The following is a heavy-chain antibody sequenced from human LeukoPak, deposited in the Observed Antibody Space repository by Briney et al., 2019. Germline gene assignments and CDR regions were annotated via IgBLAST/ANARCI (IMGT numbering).Heavy chain of an antibody. Sequence: GGSLRLSCAASGFTFSSYAMTWVRQAPGKGLEWVSGISGSGGSTYYADSVKGRFTISRDNSKNTLYLQMNSLRAEDAAVYYCAKAVNFDWLPNDYWGQGTLVTVSS. CDR2: ISGSGGST. J-gene: IGHJ4*02. V-gene: IGHV3-23*01. CDR1: GFTFSSYA. D-gene: IGHD3-9*01. CDR3: AKAVNFDWLPNDY.